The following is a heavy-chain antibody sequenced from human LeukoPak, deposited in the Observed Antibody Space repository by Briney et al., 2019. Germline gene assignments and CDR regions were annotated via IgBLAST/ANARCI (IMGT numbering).Heavy chain of an antibody. Sequence: SETLSLTCTVSGGSISSSSYYWGWIRQPPGKGLEWIGSSYYSGSTYYNPSLKSRVTISVDTSKNPFSLRLSSVTASDTAVYYCARHPSFIQAVAGVGIDYWGQGTLVTVCS. J-gene: IGHJ4*02. V-gene: IGHV4-39*01. CDR2: SYYSGST. CDR3: ARHPSFIQAVAGVGIDY. D-gene: IGHD6-19*01. CDR1: GGSISSSSYY.